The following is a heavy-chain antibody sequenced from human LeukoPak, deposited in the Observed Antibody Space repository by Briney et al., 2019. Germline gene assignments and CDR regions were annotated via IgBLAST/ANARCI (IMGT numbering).Heavy chain of an antibody. CDR1: RFTFSSAW. CDR2: VKSKTDGGTA. Sequence: GGSLRLSCAASRFTFSSAWMSWVRQAPGKGLEWVGRVKSKTDGGTADYAAPVKGRFTISRDDSKNTLHLQMNSLKIEDTAVYYCTSKAGTAATFPEYYYSHYWGQGTLVTLSS. CDR3: TSKAGTAATFPEYYYSHY. D-gene: IGHD6-13*01. V-gene: IGHV3-15*01. J-gene: IGHJ4*02.